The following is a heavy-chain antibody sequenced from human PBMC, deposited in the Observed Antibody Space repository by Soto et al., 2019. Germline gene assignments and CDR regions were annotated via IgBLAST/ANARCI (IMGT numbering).Heavy chain of an antibody. J-gene: IGHJ4*02. CDR2: INHSGST. Sequence: TLSLTCAVYGGSFSGYYWSWIRQPPGKGLEWIGEINHSGSTNYNPSLKSRVTISVDTSKNQFSLKPSSVTAADTAVYYCARGHYYDSSGYSVALYYFDYWGQGTLVTVSS. D-gene: IGHD3-22*01. CDR1: GGSFSGYY. CDR3: ARGHYYDSSGYSVALYYFDY. V-gene: IGHV4-34*01.